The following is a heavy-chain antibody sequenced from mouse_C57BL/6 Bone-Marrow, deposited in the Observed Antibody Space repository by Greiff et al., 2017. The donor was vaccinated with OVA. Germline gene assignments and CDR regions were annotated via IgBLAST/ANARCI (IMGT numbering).Heavy chain of an antibody. D-gene: IGHD1-1*01. CDR2: IHPNSGST. Sequence: QVQLQQPGAELVKPGASVKLSCKASGYTFTSYWMHWVKQRPGQGLEWIGMIHPNSGSTNYNEKFKSKVTLTVDKSSSTAYMQLSSLTSEDSAVYYCASRSSSYYFDYWGQGTTLTVSS. J-gene: IGHJ2*01. V-gene: IGHV1-64*01. CDR3: ASRSSSYYFDY. CDR1: GYTFTSYW.